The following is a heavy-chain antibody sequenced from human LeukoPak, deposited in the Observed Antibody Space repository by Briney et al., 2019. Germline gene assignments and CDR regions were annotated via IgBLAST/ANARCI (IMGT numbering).Heavy chain of an antibody. CDR3: ARGPSGCHNT. V-gene: IGHV3-21*01. D-gene: IGHD5-12*01. CDR1: GFTFSSYS. CDR2: ISSNSSYI. J-gene: IGHJ4*02. Sequence: GGSLRLSCAASGFTFSSYSMNWVRLAPGKGLEWVSSISSNSSYIYYADSVNGRLTISRDNSINKLYLQMNSLRAEDTAVYYCARGPSGCHNTGGQGTLVTVSS.